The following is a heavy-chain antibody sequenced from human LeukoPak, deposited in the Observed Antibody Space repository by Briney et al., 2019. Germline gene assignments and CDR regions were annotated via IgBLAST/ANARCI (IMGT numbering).Heavy chain of an antibody. CDR3: AREGFGTYSFDY. J-gene: IGHJ4*02. Sequence: ASVKVSCKASGYTFANFYMHWVRQAPGQGLEWMGIINPSGGSISYAQKFQGRVTMTRDTSTSTVYMELSSLRSEDTAVYYCAREGFGTYSFDYWGQGTLVTVSS. CDR1: GYTFANFY. D-gene: IGHD1-26*01. V-gene: IGHV1-46*01. CDR2: INPSGGSI.